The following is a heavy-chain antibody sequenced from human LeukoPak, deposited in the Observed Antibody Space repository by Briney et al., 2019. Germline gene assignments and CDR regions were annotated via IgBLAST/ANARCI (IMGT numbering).Heavy chain of an antibody. CDR1: GGSISSYY. CDR2: IYYSGST. D-gene: IGHD3-16*01. J-gene: IGHJ5*02. V-gene: IGHV4-59*01. CDR3: ARGGAPRNWFDP. Sequence: SETLSLTCTVSGGSISSYYWSWIRQPPGKGLEWIGYIYYSGSTNYNPSLKSRVTISVDTSKNQFSLKLSSVTAAETAVYYCARGGAPRNWFDPWGQGTLVTVSS.